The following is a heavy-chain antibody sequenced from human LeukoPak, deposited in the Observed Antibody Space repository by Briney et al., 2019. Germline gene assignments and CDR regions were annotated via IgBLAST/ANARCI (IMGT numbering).Heavy chain of an antibody. Sequence: GASVKVSCETSGYTFGKYAIHWVRQAPGQRFEWMGWIDGGNGDTRFSQKFQDRVSFTRDTFATTVYMEVTSLRSEDTAVYYCARDQSRDIRVDFDYWGQGTLVTVSS. CDR3: ARDQSRDIRVDFDY. CDR2: IDGGNGDT. CDR1: GYTFGKYA. V-gene: IGHV1-3*01. D-gene: IGHD2-15*01. J-gene: IGHJ4*02.